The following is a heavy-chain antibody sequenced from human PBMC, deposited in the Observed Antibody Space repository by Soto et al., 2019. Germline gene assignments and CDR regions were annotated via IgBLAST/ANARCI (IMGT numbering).Heavy chain of an antibody. CDR3: ARILASGAGTHYYYGMDV. CDR2: IIPIFGTA. J-gene: IGHJ6*02. D-gene: IGHD6-19*01. Sequence: QVQLVQSGAEVKKPGSSVKVSCKASGGTFSSYAISWVRQAPGQGLDWMGGIIPIFGTANYAQKFQGRVTIAADESTSTAYMELSSLRSEDTAVYYCARILASGAGTHYYYGMDVWGQGTTVTVSS. CDR1: GGTFSSYA. V-gene: IGHV1-69*01.